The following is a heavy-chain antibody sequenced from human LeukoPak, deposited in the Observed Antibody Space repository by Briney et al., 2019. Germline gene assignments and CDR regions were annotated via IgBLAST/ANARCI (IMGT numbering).Heavy chain of an antibody. CDR1: GFTFSSYW. CDR3: ARLPGLGGTYYSYALDTGD. Sequence: QSGGSLRLSCAASGFTFSSYWMSWVRQAPGKGLEWAANIKQDGGEIYYVDSVKGRFTISRDNAKNSLYLQMNSLRAEDTAVYYCARLPGLGGTYYSYALDTGDWGQGTLVTVSS. CDR2: IKQDGGEI. V-gene: IGHV3-7*01. D-gene: IGHD1-26*01. J-gene: IGHJ4*02.